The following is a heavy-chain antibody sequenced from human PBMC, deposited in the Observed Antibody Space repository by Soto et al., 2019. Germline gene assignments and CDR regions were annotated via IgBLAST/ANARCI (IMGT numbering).Heavy chain of an antibody. J-gene: IGHJ5*02. CDR2: ISSGSSHT. Sequence: GVLRLSCAASGFTFSDYYMNWIRQAPGKGLEWVSYISSGSSHTNYADSVKGRFTISRDDAKNSLYLQMNSLRAEDTAVYYCAREDQLPPYSWFDPWGQGTLVTVSS. CDR3: AREDQLPPYSWFDP. V-gene: IGHV3-11*06. D-gene: IGHD2-2*01. CDR1: GFTFSDYY.